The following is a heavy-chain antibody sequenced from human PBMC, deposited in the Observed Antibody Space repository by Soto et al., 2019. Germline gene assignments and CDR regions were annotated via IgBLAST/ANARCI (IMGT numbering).Heavy chain of an antibody. J-gene: IGHJ6*02. D-gene: IGHD3-22*01. Sequence: DSVKVSCKASGYSFTRYSIHWVRQAPGQSLEWMGWTNAGNGKTKYSQKFQGRVTITGDTSASTAYMELSSLRSEDTSVYYCGRDSKWDDTSVGMDFRGQGTKVTVS. CDR1: GYSFTRYS. CDR3: GRDSKWDDTSVGMDF. V-gene: IGHV1-3*01. CDR2: TNAGNGKT.